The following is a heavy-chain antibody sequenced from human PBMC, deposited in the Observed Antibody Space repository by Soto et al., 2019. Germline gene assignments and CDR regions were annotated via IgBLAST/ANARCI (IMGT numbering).Heavy chain of an antibody. CDR1: GYSLTSYW. CDR2: IYFGDSDT. D-gene: IGHD3-10*01. V-gene: IGHV5-51*01. CDR3: ARGDSGSPFDY. Sequence: PGESLKITCKGSGYSLTSYWIAWARQMPGKGLEWMGIIYFGDSDTTYSPSFQGQVSISADKSISTAYLQWRSLKASDTAMYYCARGDSGSPFDYWGQGTLVTVS. J-gene: IGHJ4*02.